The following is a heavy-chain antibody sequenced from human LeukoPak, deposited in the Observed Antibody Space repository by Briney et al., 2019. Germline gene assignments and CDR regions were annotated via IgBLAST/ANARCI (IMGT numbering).Heavy chain of an antibody. D-gene: IGHD6-13*01. Sequence: ASVKVSCKASGGTFSSYPISWVRQAPGQGLEWMGWINPNSGGTNYAQKFQGRVTMTRDTSISTAYMELSRLRSDDTAVYYCARASAAAAAGTVIGWFDPWGQGTLVTVSS. CDR3: ARASAAAAAGTVIGWFDP. CDR2: INPNSGGT. J-gene: IGHJ5*02. CDR1: GGTFSSYP. V-gene: IGHV1-2*02.